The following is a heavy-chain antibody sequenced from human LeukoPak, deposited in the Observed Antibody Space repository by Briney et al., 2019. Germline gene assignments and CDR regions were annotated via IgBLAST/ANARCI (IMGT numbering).Heavy chain of an antibody. CDR3: ASHVPYYCDSSGRDAFDI. J-gene: IGHJ3*02. CDR2: IYYSGST. CDR1: GGSISSYY. D-gene: IGHD3-22*01. V-gene: IGHV4-59*01. Sequence: PSETLSLTCTVSGGSISSYYWSWIRQPPGKGLEWIGYIYYSGSTNYNPSLKSRVTISVDTSKNQFPLKLSSVTAADTAVYYCASHVPYYCDSSGRDAFDIWGQGPMVTVSS.